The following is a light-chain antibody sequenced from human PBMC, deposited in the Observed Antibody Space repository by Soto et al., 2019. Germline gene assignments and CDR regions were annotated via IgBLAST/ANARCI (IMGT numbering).Light chain of an antibody. Sequence: AIQMTQSPSSLSASVGDSVTITCRASQGISDDLGWYQQKPGKAPKLLIYAASSLERGVPSRFSGSGSGTDFTLTISSLQPEYFATDYCQQDYRYPLTCGGGTKVEIK. CDR2: AAS. V-gene: IGKV1-6*01. J-gene: IGKJ4*01. CDR1: QGISDD. CDR3: QQDYRYPLT.